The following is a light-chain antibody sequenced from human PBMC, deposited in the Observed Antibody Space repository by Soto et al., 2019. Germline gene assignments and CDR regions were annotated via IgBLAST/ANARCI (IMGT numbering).Light chain of an antibody. V-gene: IGLV2-8*01. CDR2: EVS. Sequence: QSVLTQPPSASGSPGQSVTISCTGTTSDVGGSNYVSWYQQHPGKAPKLMIYEVSKRPSWVPDRFSGSKSGNTASLTVSGRQPEDEADYYCSSYAGSDNFVFGGGTKLPVL. J-gene: IGLJ2*01. CDR1: TSDVGGSNY. CDR3: SSYAGSDNFV.